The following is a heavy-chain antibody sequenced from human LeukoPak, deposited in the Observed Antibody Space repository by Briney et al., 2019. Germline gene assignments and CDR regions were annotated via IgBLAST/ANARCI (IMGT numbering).Heavy chain of an antibody. Sequence: GGSLRLSCAASGFTFSSYAMHWVRQAPGKGLEWVAVISYDGSNKYYADSVKGRFTISRDNSKNTLYLQMNSLRAEDTAVYYCARERPSIAAAGTWGYFDYWGQGTLVTVSS. D-gene: IGHD6-13*01. J-gene: IGHJ4*02. CDR2: ISYDGSNK. V-gene: IGHV3-30-3*01. CDR3: ARERPSIAAAGTWGYFDY. CDR1: GFTFSSYA.